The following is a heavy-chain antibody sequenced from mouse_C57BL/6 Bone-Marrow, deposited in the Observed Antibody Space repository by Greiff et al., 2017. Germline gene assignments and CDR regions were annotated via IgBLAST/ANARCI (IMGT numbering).Heavy chain of an antibody. CDR1: GFNFKNTY. Sequence: EVQLQQSVAELVRPGASVKLSCTASGFNFKNTYMHWVKQRPGQGLEWIGRIDPANGNTKYAPKFQGKATITADTSSNTAYLQLSSLTSEDTAIYYCASEGRGDYWGQGTTLTVSS. V-gene: IGHV14-3*01. J-gene: IGHJ2*01. CDR2: IDPANGNT. CDR3: ASEGRGDY.